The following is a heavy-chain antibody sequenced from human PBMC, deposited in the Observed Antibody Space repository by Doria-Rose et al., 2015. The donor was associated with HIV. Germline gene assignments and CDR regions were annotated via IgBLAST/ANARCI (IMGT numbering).Heavy chain of an antibody. CDR3: ARDPDDYLWYFDL. D-gene: IGHD4-17*01. CDR2: ISYDGMNK. Sequence: VQLLETGGGLVKPGGSLRLSCAASGFTFTTYFMHWVRQAPGKGLEWVAVISYDGMNKYYADSVKGRFAISRDNSKNTLYLQMDSLRAEDTAVYFCARDPDDYLWYFDLWGRGTLVTVSS. CDR1: GFTFTTYF. J-gene: IGHJ2*01. V-gene: IGHV3-30*09.